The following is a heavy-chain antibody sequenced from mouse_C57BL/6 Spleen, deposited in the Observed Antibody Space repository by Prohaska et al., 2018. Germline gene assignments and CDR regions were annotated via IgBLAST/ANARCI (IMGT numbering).Heavy chain of an antibody. CDR1: GYTFTSYW. CDR3: ARSPAYYSNSYFDY. D-gene: IGHD2-5*01. Sequence: QVQLQQPGAELVRPGTSVKLSCKASGYTFTSYWMHWVKQRPGQGLEWIGVIDPSDSYTNYNQKFKGKATLTVDTSSSTAYMQLSSLTSEDSAVYYCARSPAYYSNSYFDYWGQGTTLTVSS. V-gene: IGHV1-59*01. J-gene: IGHJ2*01. CDR2: IDPSDSYT.